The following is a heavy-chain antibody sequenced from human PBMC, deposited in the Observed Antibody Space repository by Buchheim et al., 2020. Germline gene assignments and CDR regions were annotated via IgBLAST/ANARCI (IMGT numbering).Heavy chain of an antibody. J-gene: IGHJ6*02. V-gene: IGHV3-48*03. D-gene: IGHD3-10*01. CDR3: ERVYGRGMDV. Sequence: EVQLVESGGGLVQPGGSLRLSCAASGFTFSSYEMNWVRQAPGKGLEWVSHISSGGATIYYADSLKGRLTISRDNAKNSLYLQMNSLRAEDTAVYYCERVYGRGMDVWGQGTT. CDR2: ISSGGATI. CDR1: GFTFSSYE.